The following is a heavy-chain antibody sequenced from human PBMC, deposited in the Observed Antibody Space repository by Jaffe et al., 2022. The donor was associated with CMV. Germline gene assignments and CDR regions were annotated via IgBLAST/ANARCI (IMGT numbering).Heavy chain of an antibody. V-gene: IGHV3-23*01. CDR1: GFTFSSFA. CDR3: AKDRTGNYVATFDS. J-gene: IGHJ4*02. D-gene: IGHD1-7*01. Sequence: EVQLLESGGGLVQPGGSLRLSCAASGFTFSSFALSWARQAPGKGLEWVSAISATGASTYYADSVKGRFTISRDISKNTLYLQMNSLRADDTAVYYCAKDRTGNYVATFDSWGQGTLVTVSS. CDR2: ISATGAST.